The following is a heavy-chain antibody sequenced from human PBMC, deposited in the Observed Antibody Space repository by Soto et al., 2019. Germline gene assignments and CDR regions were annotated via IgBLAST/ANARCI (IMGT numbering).Heavy chain of an antibody. CDR1: GGSISNYY. D-gene: IGHD2-15*01. V-gene: IGHV4-59*01. J-gene: IGHJ4*02. CDR3: AAAPRY. CDR2: IYDSGST. Sequence: PSETLSLTCTVSGGSISNYYWSWVRQPPGKGLEWIGYIYDSGSTNYNPSLKSRVTISVDTSKNQFSLRLTSVTAADTAVYYCAAAPRYWGQATLVTV.